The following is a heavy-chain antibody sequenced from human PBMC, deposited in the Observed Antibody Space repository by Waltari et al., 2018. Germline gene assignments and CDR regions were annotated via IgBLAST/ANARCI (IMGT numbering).Heavy chain of an antibody. CDR2: IYTSGST. CDR1: GGSISSGSYY. V-gene: IGHV4-61*02. D-gene: IGHD3-10*01. CDR3: ARALSYMVRGVIIKVPYYYYYMDV. Sequence: QVQLQESGPGLVKPSQTLSLTCTVSGGSISSGSYYWSWIRQPAGKGLEWIGRIYTSGSTNYNPSLKSRVTISVDTSKNQFSLKLSSVTAADTAVYYCARALSYMVRGVIIKVPYYYYYMDVWGKGTTVTVSS. J-gene: IGHJ6*03.